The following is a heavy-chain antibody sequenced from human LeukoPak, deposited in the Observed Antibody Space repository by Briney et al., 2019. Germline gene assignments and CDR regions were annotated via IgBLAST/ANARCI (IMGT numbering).Heavy chain of an antibody. Sequence: SETLSLTCTVSRGSISTFYWSWIRQPAGKGLEWIGRIYTRGSTNYNPSLKSRVTMSVDTSKNQFSLNLSSVTAADMAVYYCATPSYSGSWGTIDVWGQGTMVTVSS. D-gene: IGHD1-26*01. CDR3: ATPSYSGSWGTIDV. CDR2: IYTRGST. V-gene: IGHV4-4*07. CDR1: RGSISTFY. J-gene: IGHJ3*01.